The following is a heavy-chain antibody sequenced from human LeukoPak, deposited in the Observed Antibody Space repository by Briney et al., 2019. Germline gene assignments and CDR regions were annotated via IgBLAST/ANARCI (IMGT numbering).Heavy chain of an antibody. Sequence: GGSLRLSCAASGFTFSSYAMHWVRQAPGKGLEYVSAITNNGGNTYYATSVKGRFTISRDNSKNTLYLQMGSLRADDTAVYYWAREENCGDDCLTAVDIGAKGKRVTVS. J-gene: IGHJ3*02. CDR2: ITNNGGNT. V-gene: IGHV3-64*01. D-gene: IGHD2-21*02. CDR1: GFTFSSYA. CDR3: AREENCGDDCLTAVDI.